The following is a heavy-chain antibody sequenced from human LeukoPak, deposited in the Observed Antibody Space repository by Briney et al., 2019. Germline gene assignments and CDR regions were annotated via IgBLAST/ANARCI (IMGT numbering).Heavy chain of an antibody. V-gene: IGHV1-2*02. Sequence: ASVKVSCKASGYTFTSYDINWVRQAPGQGLEWMGWIIPNSGGTNYAQKFQGRVTMTRDTSINTAYMELNSLISDDTAVYFCARGVLPPALDSWGQGTLVAVSS. J-gene: IGHJ4*02. CDR1: GYTFTSYD. CDR3: ARGVLPPALDS. D-gene: IGHD2-2*01. CDR2: IIPNSGGT.